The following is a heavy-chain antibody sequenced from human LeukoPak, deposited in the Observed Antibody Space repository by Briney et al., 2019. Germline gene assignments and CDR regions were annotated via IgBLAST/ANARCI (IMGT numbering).Heavy chain of an antibody. CDR1: GYTFTGYY. J-gene: IGHJ6*03. Sequence: GASVKVSCKASGYTFTGYYMHWVRQAPGQGLEWMGWINPNSGGTNYAQKFQGRVTMTRDTSISTAYMELSRLRSDDTAVYYCARMANTAGYYYYYMDVWGKGTTVTVSS. CDR2: INPNSGGT. V-gene: IGHV1-2*02. D-gene: IGHD5-18*01. CDR3: ARMANTAGYYYYYMDV.